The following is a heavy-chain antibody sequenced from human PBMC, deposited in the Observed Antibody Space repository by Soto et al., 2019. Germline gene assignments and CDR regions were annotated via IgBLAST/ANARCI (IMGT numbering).Heavy chain of an antibody. Sequence: PGGSLRLSCAASGFTFSSYSMNWVRQAPGKGLEWVAVITNDGSNKYYADSVKDRFTISRDNSKNTPYLQMNSLRAEDTAVYYCARVGEWFGEFSFDYWGQGTLVTVSS. CDR1: GFTFSSYS. CDR3: ARVGEWFGEFSFDY. D-gene: IGHD3-10*01. J-gene: IGHJ4*02. V-gene: IGHV3-30*03. CDR2: ITNDGSNK.